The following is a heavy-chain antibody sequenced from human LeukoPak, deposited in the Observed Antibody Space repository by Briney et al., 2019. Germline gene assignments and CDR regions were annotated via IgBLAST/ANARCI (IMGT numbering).Heavy chain of an antibody. CDR1: GGSISSYY. CDR2: IYYSGST. D-gene: IGHD4-17*01. CDR3: ARGDGDYGWFDP. V-gene: IGHV4-59*01. J-gene: IGHJ5*02. Sequence: PSETLSLTCTVSGGSISSYYWSWIQQPPGKGLEWIGYIYYSGSTNYNPSLKSRVTISVDTSKNQFSLKLSSVTAADTAVYYCARGDGDYGWFDPWGQGTLVTVSS.